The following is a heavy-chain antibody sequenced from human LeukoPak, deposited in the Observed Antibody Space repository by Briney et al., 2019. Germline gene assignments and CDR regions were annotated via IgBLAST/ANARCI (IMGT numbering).Heavy chain of an antibody. CDR1: GFTFSSYW. D-gene: IGHD3-22*01. CDR2: IKQDGSEK. CDR3: ARVANYCDSSGTFDY. J-gene: IGHJ4*02. Sequence: GGSLRLSCAASGFTFSSYWMSWVRQAPGKGLEWVANIKQDGSEKYYVDSVKGRFTISRDNAKNSLYLQMNSLRAEDTAVYYCARVANYCDSSGTFDYWGQGILVTVSS. V-gene: IGHV3-7*01.